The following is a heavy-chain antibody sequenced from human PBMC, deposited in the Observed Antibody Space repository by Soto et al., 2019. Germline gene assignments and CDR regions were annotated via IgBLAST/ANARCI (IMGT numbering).Heavy chain of an antibody. CDR1: GFTFSSYA. CDR3: AKVVGATIHFDY. D-gene: IGHD1-26*01. V-gene: IGHV3-23*01. J-gene: IGHJ4*02. CDR2: FSGSGGST. Sequence: EVQLLESGGGLVQPGGSLRLSCAASGFTFSSYAMSWVRQAPGKGLEWVPAFSGSGGSTYYADSVKGRFTISRDNSKNTLYLQMNSLRAEDTAVYYCAKVVGATIHFDYWGQGTLVTVSS.